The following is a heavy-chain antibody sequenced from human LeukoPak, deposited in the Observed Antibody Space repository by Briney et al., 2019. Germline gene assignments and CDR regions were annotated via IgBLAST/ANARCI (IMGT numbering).Heavy chain of an antibody. Sequence: GASVKVSCKTSGYSFNIYGINWVRQATGQGLEWMGWVNPNSGDTDYAQKFQGRLTMTRNTPISTAYMELSGLRLEDTAVYYCSRGPRFDPWGQRTQVTVSS. J-gene: IGHJ5*02. CDR1: GYSFNIYG. CDR2: VNPNSGDT. V-gene: IGHV1-8*01. CDR3: SRGPRFDP.